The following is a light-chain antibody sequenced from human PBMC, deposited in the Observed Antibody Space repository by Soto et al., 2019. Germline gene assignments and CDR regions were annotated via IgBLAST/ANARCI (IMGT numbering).Light chain of an antibody. Sequence: DIQMTQSPSSLSASVGDRVTITCRASQGIRNDLGWYQQKPGKAPKRLIYKASSLEYEVPSRFSGSGSGTEFTLSISSLQSDDFATYYCQQYHSYPWTFGQGTKVDIK. CDR2: KAS. V-gene: IGKV1-17*01. CDR1: QGIRND. J-gene: IGKJ1*01. CDR3: QQYHSYPWT.